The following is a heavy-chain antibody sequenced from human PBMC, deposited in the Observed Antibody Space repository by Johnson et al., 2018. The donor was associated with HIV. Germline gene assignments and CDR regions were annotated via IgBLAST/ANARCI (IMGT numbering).Heavy chain of an antibody. J-gene: IGHJ3*02. CDR2: LSYDGSNK. CDR3: ARECSGGSCYPLDHDAFDI. V-gene: IGHV3-30*03. D-gene: IGHD2-15*01. Sequence: QVQLVESGGGVVQPGRSLRLSCAASGFTFSNYGMHWVRQAPGKGLEWVAVLSYDGSNKYYADSVKGRFTISRDSSKNTVYLQMNSLRAEDTAVYYCARECSGGSCYPLDHDAFDIWGQGTMVTVSS. CDR1: GFTFSNYG.